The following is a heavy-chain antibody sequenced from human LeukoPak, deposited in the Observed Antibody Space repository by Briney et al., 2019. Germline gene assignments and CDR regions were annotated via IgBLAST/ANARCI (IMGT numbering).Heavy chain of an antibody. CDR3: ARGSLDTSSWYFNY. CDR1: GYTFTSYD. J-gene: IGHJ4*02. Sequence: GASVKVSCKASGYTFTSYDINWVRQATGQGLEWMGWMNPNSGITGYAQKFQGRVTMTRNTSISTAYMELSSLRSEDTAVYYCARGSLDTSSWYFNYWGQGTLVTVSS. CDR2: MNPNSGIT. V-gene: IGHV1-8*01. D-gene: IGHD6-13*01.